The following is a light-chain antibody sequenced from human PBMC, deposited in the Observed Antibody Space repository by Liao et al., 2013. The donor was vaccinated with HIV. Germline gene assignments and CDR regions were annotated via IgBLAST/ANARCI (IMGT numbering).Light chain of an antibody. V-gene: IGLV3-1*01. J-gene: IGLJ2*01. CDR1: KLGNGY. CDR3: QAWDSTTVV. CDR2: QDI. Sequence: SYELTQPPSVSVSPGQTASITCSGDKLGNGYASWYQQKPGQSPVLVIYQDIKRPSGIPERFSASNSGNTATLTISGTQAMDEADFYCQAWDSTTVVFGGGTKLTVL.